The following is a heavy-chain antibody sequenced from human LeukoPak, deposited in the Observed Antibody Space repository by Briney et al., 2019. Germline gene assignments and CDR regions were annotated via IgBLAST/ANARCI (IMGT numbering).Heavy chain of an antibody. CDR1: GVSISNSSYY. D-gene: IGHD3-10*01. V-gene: IGHV4-39*07. Sequence: SETLSLTCTVSGVSISNSSYYWGWIRQPPGKGLEWIGEINHSGNTNYNPSLKSRVTISVDTSKNQFSLKLSSVTAADTAVYYCARPGSGSYYHYYYYMDVWGKGTTVTVSS. CDR2: INHSGNT. CDR3: ARPGSGSYYHYYYYMDV. J-gene: IGHJ6*03.